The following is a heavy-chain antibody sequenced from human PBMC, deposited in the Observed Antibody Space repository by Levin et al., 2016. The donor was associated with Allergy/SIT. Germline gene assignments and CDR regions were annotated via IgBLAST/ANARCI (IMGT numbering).Heavy chain of an antibody. CDR1: GFTFDDYA. D-gene: IGHD6-13*01. Sequence: GGSLRLSCAASGFTFDDYAMHWVRQAPGKGLEWVSGISWNSGSIGYADSVKGRFTISRDNAKNSLYLQMNSLRAEDTALYYCAKDSSGSSWYYFDYWGQGTLVTVSS. CDR3: AKDSSGSSWYYFDY. V-gene: IGHV3-9*01. CDR2: ISWNSGSI. J-gene: IGHJ4*02.